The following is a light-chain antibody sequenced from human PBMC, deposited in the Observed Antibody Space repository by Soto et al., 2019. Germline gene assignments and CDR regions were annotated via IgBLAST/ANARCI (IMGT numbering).Light chain of an antibody. J-gene: IGKJ1*01. Sequence: EIVLTQSPATLSFSPGERATLSCRASQSVSSSLAWYQQKPGQAPRLLIYDASNRATGIPARFSGSGSGTDFTLTISSLEPEDFAVYYCQQRTKWRTFGQGTTVDIK. CDR3: QQRTKWRT. CDR2: DAS. CDR1: QSVSSS. V-gene: IGKV3-11*01.